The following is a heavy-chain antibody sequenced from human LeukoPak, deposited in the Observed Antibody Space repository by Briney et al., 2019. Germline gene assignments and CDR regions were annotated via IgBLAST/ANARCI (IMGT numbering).Heavy chain of an antibody. D-gene: IGHD3-22*01. CDR2: ISGSGDNT. V-gene: IGHV3-23*01. CDR1: GFTFSSYA. CDR3: AKGSYYDSSGSFYFDY. Sequence: GGSLRLSCAASGFTFSSYAMSWVRQAPGKGLEWVSGISGSGDNTYYADSVKGRFTISRDNSKNTLYVHVNSLGTEDTAAYYCAKGSYYDSSGSFYFDYWGQGTLVTVSS. J-gene: IGHJ4*02.